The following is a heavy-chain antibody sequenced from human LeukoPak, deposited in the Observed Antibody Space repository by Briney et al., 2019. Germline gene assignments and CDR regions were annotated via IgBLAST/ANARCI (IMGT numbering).Heavy chain of an antibody. J-gene: IGHJ3*02. CDR3: ARGGYYYDSSGYLTYAFDI. D-gene: IGHD3-22*01. CDR1: GGSISSYY. Sequence: SETLSLTCTVSGGSISSYYWSWIRQPPGKGLKWIGYIYYSGSTNYNPSLKSRVTISVDTSKNQFSLKLSSVTAADTAVYYCARGGYYYDSSGYLTYAFDIWGQGTMVTVSS. V-gene: IGHV4-59*01. CDR2: IYYSGST.